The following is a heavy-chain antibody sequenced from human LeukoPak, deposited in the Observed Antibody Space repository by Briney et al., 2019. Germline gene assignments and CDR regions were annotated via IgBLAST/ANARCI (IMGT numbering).Heavy chain of an antibody. CDR2: ISWNSGSI. V-gene: IGHV3-9*01. CDR1: GFTFDDYA. CDR3: AREEYVWGSYRTLDY. Sequence: GGSLRLSCAASGFTFDDYAMHWVRQAPGKGLEWVSGISWNSGSIGYADSVKGRFTISRDNAKNSLYLQMNSLRAEDTAVYYRAREEYVWGSYRTLDYWGQGTLVTVSS. J-gene: IGHJ4*02. D-gene: IGHD3-16*02.